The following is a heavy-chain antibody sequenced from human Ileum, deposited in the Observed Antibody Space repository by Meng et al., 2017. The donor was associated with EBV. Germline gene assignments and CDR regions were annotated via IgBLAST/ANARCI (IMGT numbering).Heavy chain of an antibody. J-gene: IGHJ4*02. CDR3: SRDLAGPFDD. Sequence: EVHLVGSGGALVQPGGSLRLSCAVSGFTFSTYWMHWVRQAPGKGLVWISRINENGGTTTYADSVRGRFTISRDNTKNTLYLEMNNLRDDDTAVYFCSRDLAGPFDDWGQGTLVTVSS. CDR2: INENGGTT. CDR1: GFTFSTYW. V-gene: IGHV3-74*03.